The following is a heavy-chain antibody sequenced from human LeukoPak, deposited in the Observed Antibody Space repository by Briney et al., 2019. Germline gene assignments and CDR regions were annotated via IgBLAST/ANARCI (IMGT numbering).Heavy chain of an antibody. Sequence: GGSLRLSCAASGFTFDDYAIHWVRQAPGKGLEWVSGISWNSGSIGYADSVKGRFTISRDNVNNALYLQMDNLRVEDTGVYYCARDRGYTRTNTDGYPVFDLWGQGTLVTVSS. CDR2: ISWNSGSI. CDR1: GFTFDDYA. J-gene: IGHJ4*03. CDR3: ARDRGYTRTNTDGYPVFDL. D-gene: IGHD5-24*01. V-gene: IGHV3-9*01.